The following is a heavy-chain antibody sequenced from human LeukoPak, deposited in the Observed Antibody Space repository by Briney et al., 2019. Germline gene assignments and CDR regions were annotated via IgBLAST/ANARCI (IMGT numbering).Heavy chain of an antibody. CDR1: GYTFTSYG. Sequence: ASVKVSCKASGYTFTSYGISWVRQAPGQGLEWMGWISANDGNTDYPQKLQGRVTMTTDTSTSTAYMELRSLRSDDTAVYYCARDTFSGSYLLDYWGQGTLVTVSS. V-gene: IGHV1-18*01. D-gene: IGHD1-26*01. CDR3: ARDTFSGSYLLDY. CDR2: ISANDGNT. J-gene: IGHJ4*02.